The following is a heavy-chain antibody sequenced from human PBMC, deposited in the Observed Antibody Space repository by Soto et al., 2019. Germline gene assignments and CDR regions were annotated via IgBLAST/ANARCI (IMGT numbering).Heavy chain of an antibody. J-gene: IGHJ3*02. CDR2: IIPIFGTA. V-gene: IGHV1-69*06. Sequence: ASVKVSCKASGGTFSSHAISWVRQAPGQGLEWMGGIIPIFGTANYAQKFQGRVTITADKSTSTAYMELSSLRSEDTAVYYCARSYNVDSNVDFVTRGEGPMVTV. CDR3: ARSYNVDSNVDFVT. CDR1: GGTFSSHA. D-gene: IGHD3-10*01.